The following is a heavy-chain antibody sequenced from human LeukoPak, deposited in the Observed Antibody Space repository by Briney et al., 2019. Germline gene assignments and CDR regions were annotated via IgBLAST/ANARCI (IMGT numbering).Heavy chain of an antibody. J-gene: IGHJ4*02. CDR1: GYTFTSYD. V-gene: IGHV1-46*01. CDR2: INPSGGST. CDR3: ARGYTPHYDY. Sequence: ASVKVSCKASGYTFTSYDINWVRQAPGQGLEWMGIINPSGGSTSYAQKFQGRVTMTRDTSMSTVYMELSSLRSEDTAVYYCARGYTPHYDYWGQGTLVTVSS. D-gene: IGHD3-16*02.